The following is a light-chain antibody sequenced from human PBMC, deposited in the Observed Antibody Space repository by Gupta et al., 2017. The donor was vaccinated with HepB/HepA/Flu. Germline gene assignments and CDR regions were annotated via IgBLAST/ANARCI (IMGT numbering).Light chain of an antibody. CDR1: SSDVGGYNY. V-gene: IGLV2-14*03. J-gene: IGLJ2*01. Sequence: SALTQPASVSESPGQSITISCTGTSSDVGGYNYVSWYQQHPGKAPKLIIYDVSNRPSGVSNRFSGSKSGNTASLTSAGLQAEDEADYYCTSYASSSTPVVFGGGTKLTVL. CDR3: TSYASSSTPVV. CDR2: DVS.